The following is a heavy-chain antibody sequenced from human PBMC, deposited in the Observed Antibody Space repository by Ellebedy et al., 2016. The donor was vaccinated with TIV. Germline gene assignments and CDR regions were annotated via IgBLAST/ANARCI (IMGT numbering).Heavy chain of an antibody. CDR2: IWYDGSNK. CDR1: GFTFSSYG. Sequence: GESLKISXAASGFTFSSYGMHWVRQAPGKGLEWVAVIWYDGSNKYYADSVKGRFTISRDNSKKTLYLQMNSLRAEDTAVYYCAREPMVRGVIRRGYAMDVWGQGTTVTVSS. CDR3: AREPMVRGVIRRGYAMDV. D-gene: IGHD3-10*01. V-gene: IGHV3-33*01. J-gene: IGHJ6*02.